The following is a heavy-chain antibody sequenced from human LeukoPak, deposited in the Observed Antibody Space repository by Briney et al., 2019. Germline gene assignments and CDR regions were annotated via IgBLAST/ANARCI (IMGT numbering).Heavy chain of an antibody. CDR2: IRYDGSNK. V-gene: IGHV3-30*02. CDR3: AKRGPYGDHVWYFDL. Sequence: PGGSLRLSCAASGFTFSSYEMNWVRQAPGKGLEWVAFIRYDGSNKYYADSVKGRFTISRDNSKNTLYLQMNSLRAEDTAVYYCAKRGPYGDHVWYFDLWGRGTLVTVSS. J-gene: IGHJ2*01. D-gene: IGHD4-17*01. CDR1: GFTFSSYE.